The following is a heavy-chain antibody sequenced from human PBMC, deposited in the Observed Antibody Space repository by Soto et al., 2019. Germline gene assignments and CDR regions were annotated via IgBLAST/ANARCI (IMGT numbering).Heavy chain of an antibody. D-gene: IGHD6-13*01. V-gene: IGHV3-23*01. J-gene: IGHJ4*02. Sequence: GGSLRLSCAASGFTFNSYAMTWVRQAPGKGLEWVSAISGSGGSTYYADSVKGRFTISRDNSKHSLYLQMYSLSAEDTAVYYCGKSGAAAGTRGYFDYWGQGTLVTVSS. CDR2: ISGSGGST. CDR1: GFTFNSYA. CDR3: GKSGAAAGTRGYFDY.